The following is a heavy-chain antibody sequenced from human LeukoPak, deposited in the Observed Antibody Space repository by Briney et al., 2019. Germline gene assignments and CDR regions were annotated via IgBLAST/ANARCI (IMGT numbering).Heavy chain of an antibody. V-gene: IGHV3-30*18. CDR1: GFTFSNSW. Sequence: PGGSLRLSCAASGFTFSNSWMSWVRQAPGKGLEWVAVISYDGSNKYYADSVKGRFTISRDNSKNTLYLQMNSLRTEDTAVYYCAKDTPHSSSWYENWFDPWGQGTLVTVSS. J-gene: IGHJ5*02. CDR3: AKDTPHSSSWYENWFDP. CDR2: ISYDGSNK. D-gene: IGHD6-13*01.